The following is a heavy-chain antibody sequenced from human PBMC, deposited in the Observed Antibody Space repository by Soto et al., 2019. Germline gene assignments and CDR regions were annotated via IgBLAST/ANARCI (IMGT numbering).Heavy chain of an antibody. CDR1: GFTFSSYA. J-gene: IGHJ4*02. D-gene: IGHD6-19*01. Sequence: EVQLLESGGGLVPPGGSLRLSCAASGFTFSSYAMSWVRQAPGKGLEWVSTSSEGGGSTYYADSMKGRLTISRDNSKNTLYLQMNSLRAEDPAVYYCEKERSGWYVDYWGQGTLVTDSS. CDR2: SSEGGGST. CDR3: EKERSGWYVDY. V-gene: IGHV3-23*01.